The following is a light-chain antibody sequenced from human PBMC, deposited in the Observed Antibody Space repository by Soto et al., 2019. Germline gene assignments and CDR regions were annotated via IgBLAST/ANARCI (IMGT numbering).Light chain of an antibody. CDR1: QSVSRR. CDR2: GAS. V-gene: IGKV3-20*01. Sequence: EVVLTHSPGTLSLSPCGRATLSFRASQSVSRRLAWYQQRPGQSPRLPISGASMRASGVPVRFIGSGSGADFTLTITRLEPEDFAVYYCQQYGGSPITFGLGTRLEIK. J-gene: IGKJ5*01. CDR3: QQYGGSPIT.